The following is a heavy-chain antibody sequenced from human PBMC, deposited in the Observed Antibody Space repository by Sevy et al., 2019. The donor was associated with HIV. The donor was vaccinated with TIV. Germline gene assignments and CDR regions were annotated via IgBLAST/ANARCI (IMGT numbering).Heavy chain of an antibody. CDR1: GGSFSGYY. V-gene: IGHV4-34*01. J-gene: IGHJ3*02. Sequence: SETLSLTCAVYGGSFSGYYWSWIRQPPGKGLEWIGEINHSGSTNYNQSLKSRVTISVDTSKNQFSLKLSSVTAADTAVYYCARHCGGTSCSHAFDIWGQGTMVTVSS. CDR3: ARHCGGTSCSHAFDI. D-gene: IGHD2-2*01. CDR2: INHSGST.